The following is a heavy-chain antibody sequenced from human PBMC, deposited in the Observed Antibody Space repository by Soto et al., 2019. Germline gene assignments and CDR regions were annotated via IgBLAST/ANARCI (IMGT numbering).Heavy chain of an antibody. CDR3: GRGGPSSKWLDP. Sequence: SETLSLTCTVSGGSISSYYWSWIRQPPGKGLEWIGYVYNSGSTNYNPSLKSRVTISIDTSKNQFSLKLTSLTATDTAVYYCGRGGPSSKWLDPWGQGTSVTVSS. V-gene: IGHV4-59*01. J-gene: IGHJ5*02. CDR1: GGSISSYY. CDR2: VYNSGST.